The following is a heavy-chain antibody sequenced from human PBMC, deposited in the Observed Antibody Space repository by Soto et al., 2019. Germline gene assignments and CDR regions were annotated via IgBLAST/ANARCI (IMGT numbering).Heavy chain of an antibody. J-gene: IGHJ5*02. Sequence: EVQLLELGGGLVQPGGSLRLSCAASGFIFSNFVMSWVRQAPGKGLEWVSAISGSGTTTYSADSVKGRFTISRDNSKNTLYLQMNSLRAEHTAVYYCAKGARYSSGTIWFDTWGQGTLVTVSS. D-gene: IGHD6-19*01. CDR2: ISGSGTTT. CDR3: AKGARYSSGTIWFDT. CDR1: GFIFSNFV. V-gene: IGHV3-23*01.